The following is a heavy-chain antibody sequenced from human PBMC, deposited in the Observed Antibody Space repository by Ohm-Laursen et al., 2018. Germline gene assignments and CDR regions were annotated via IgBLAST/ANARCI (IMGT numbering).Heavy chain of an antibody. V-gene: IGHV4-4*08. J-gene: IGHJ3*01. CDR2: FYHSGGT. D-gene: IGHD6-13*01. CDR1: GASISSYY. CDR3: ASSQSSSWYHAFDV. Sequence: SQTLSPTCTVSGASISSYYWTWIRQPPGKGLEWIGHFYHSGGTNNNPSFKSRVTISIDTSKNQVSLNLNSVTAADTAVYYCASSQSSSWYHAFDVWGQGTMVTVSS.